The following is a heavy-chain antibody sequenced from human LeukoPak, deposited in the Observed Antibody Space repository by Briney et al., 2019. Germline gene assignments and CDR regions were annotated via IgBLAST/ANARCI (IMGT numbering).Heavy chain of an antibody. CDR3: ARALYSSGWYPDY. CDR2: IWYDGSNK. D-gene: IGHD6-19*01. CDR1: GFTVSSNY. V-gene: IGHV3-33*08. J-gene: IGHJ4*02. Sequence: GGSLRLSCAASGFTVSSNYMSWVRQAPGKGLEWVAVIWYDGSNKYYADSVKGRFTISRDNSKNTLYLQMNSLRAEDTAVYYCARALYSSGWYPDYWGQGTLVTVSS.